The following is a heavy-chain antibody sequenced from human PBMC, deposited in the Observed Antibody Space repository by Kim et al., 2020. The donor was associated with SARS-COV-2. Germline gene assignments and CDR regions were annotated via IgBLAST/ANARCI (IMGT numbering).Heavy chain of an antibody. D-gene: IGHD5-12*01. Sequence: SQTLSLTCAISGDSVSGNSAAWNWIRQSPSRGLEWLGRTYYRPKWSNDYAASVKSRISINADTSKNQFSLQLNSVTHEDTAVYYCARGSGYDYWFDPWGQGTLVTVSS. J-gene: IGHJ5*02. CDR1: GDSVSGNSAA. CDR2: TYYRPKWSN. V-gene: IGHV6-1*01. CDR3: ARGSGYDYWFDP.